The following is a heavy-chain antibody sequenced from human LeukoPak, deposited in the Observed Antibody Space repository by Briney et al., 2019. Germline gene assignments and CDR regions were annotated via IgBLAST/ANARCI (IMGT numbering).Heavy chain of an antibody. V-gene: IGHV3-20*04. Sequence: GGSLRLSCAASGFTFDDYGMSWVRQAPGKGLEWVPGINWNGGSTGYADSVKGRFTISRDNAKNSLYLQMNSLRAEDTALYYCARVVSSSWYNDAFDIWGQGTMVTVSS. J-gene: IGHJ3*02. D-gene: IGHD6-13*01. CDR3: ARVVSSSWYNDAFDI. CDR2: INWNGGST. CDR1: GFTFDDYG.